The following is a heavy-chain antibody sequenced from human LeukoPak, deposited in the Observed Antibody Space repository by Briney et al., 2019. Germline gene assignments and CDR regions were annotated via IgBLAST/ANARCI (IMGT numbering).Heavy chain of an antibody. V-gene: IGHV3-30*18. D-gene: IGHD3-22*01. CDR1: GFTFSSYG. CDR2: VSYDGSNK. J-gene: IGHJ4*02. Sequence: GGSLRLSCAASGFTFSSYGMHWVRQAPGKGLEWVAVVSYDGSNKYYADSVKGRFTIPRDNSKNTLYLQMNSLRAEDTAVYYCAKHEDSSGYSLDYWGQGTLVTVSS. CDR3: AKHEDSSGYSLDY.